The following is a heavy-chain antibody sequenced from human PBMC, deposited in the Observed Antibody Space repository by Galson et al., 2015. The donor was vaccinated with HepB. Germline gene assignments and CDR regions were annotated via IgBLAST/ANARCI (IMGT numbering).Heavy chain of an antibody. J-gene: IGHJ5*02. CDR3: AHRRVGAAPPGWFDP. CDR1: GFSLSTSGVG. V-gene: IGHV2-5*02. CDR2: IYWDDDK. Sequence: PALVKPTQTLTLTCTFSGFSLSTSGVGVGWIRQPLGKALEWLALIYWDDDKRYSPSLKSRLTITKDTSKNQVVLTMTNMDPVDTATYYCAHRRVGAAPPGWFDPWGQRTLVTVSS. D-gene: IGHD6-6*01.